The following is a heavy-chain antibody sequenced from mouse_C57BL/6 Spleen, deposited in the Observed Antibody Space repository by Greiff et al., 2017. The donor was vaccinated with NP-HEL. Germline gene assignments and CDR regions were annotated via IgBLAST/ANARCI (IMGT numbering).Heavy chain of an antibody. Sequence: VQLQQPGAELVMPGASVKLSCKASGYTFTSYWMHWVKQRPGQGLEWIGEIDPSDSYTNYNQKFKGKSTLTVDKSSSTAYMQLSSLTSEDSAVYYCARTLNYYGSSYGWYFDVWGTGTTVTVSS. CDR2: IDPSDSYT. CDR3: ARTLNYYGSSYGWYFDV. V-gene: IGHV1-69*01. CDR1: GYTFTSYW. J-gene: IGHJ1*03. D-gene: IGHD1-1*01.